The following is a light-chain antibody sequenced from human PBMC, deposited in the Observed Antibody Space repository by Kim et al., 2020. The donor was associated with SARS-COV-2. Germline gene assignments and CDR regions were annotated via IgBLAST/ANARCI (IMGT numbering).Light chain of an antibody. CDR1: QSVSIN. V-gene: IGKV1-39*01. CDR2: GAS. CDR3: QQTFSTQYS. Sequence: DIEMTQSPSALSASVGDRVTITCRATQSVSINLNWYQQRPGKAPRLLIYGASTLQSGVPSRFSGSGSGTGFTLTISSLQPEDCAIYYCQQTFSTQYSFGQGTKLEI. J-gene: IGKJ2*03.